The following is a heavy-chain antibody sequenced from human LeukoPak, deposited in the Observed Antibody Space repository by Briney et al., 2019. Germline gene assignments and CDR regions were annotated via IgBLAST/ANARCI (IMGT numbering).Heavy chain of an antibody. J-gene: IGHJ6*03. CDR2: INHSGST. CDR3: ARGGFVVVPAAPRPYYYYMDV. Sequence: SETLSPTCAVYGGSFSGYYWSWIRQPPGKGLEWIGEINHSGSTNYNPSLKSRVTISVDTSKNQFSLKLSSVTAVDTAVYYCARGGFVVVPAAPRPYYYYMDVWGKGTTVTVSS. V-gene: IGHV4-34*01. CDR1: GGSFSGYY. D-gene: IGHD2-2*01.